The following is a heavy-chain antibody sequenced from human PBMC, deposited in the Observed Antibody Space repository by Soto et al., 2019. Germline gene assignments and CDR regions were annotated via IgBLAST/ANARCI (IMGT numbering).Heavy chain of an antibody. CDR1: GGTFSSYA. CDR2: IIPIFGTA. J-gene: IGHJ3*02. V-gene: IGHV1-69*13. D-gene: IGHD3-9*01. CDR3: AREWAYYDILTGYSRNDAFDI. Sequence: SVKVSCKASGGTFSSYAISWVRQAPGQGLEWMGGIIPIFGTANYAQKFQGRVTITADESTSTAYMELSSLRSEDTAVYYCAREWAYYDILTGYSRNDAFDIWG.